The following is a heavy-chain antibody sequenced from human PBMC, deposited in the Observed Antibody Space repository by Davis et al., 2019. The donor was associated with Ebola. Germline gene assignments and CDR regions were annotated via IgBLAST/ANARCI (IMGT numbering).Heavy chain of an antibody. V-gene: IGHV4-59*01. CDR2: IYYSGTT. CDR1: GTSISSYY. D-gene: IGHD5-18*01. CDR3: ARYSYGYRGVYYFYHGMDV. Sequence: SETLSLTCTVSGTSISSYYWSWIRQPPGKGLEWIGYIYYSGTTNYNPSLEIPVTISVATSKNQFSLKLSSVTAADTAVYYCARYSYGYRGVYYFYHGMDVWGRGTTVAVSS. J-gene: IGHJ6*02.